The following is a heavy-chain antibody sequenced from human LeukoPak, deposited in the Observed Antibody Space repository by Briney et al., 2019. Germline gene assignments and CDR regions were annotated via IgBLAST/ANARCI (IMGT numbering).Heavy chain of an antibody. J-gene: IGHJ4*02. D-gene: IGHD3-3*01. CDR2: IKLGGSEK. V-gene: IGHV3-7*03. CDR1: GFSFGKYW. CDR3: ARDQYDTWSRRGNFDS. Sequence: GGSLRLSCVASGFSFGKYWMSWVRQAPGKGPEWVANIKLGGSEKNYVDSVKGRFTISRDNTKNSLYLQMNSLRVEDTAVFYCARDQYDTWSRRGNFDSWGQGTLVIVSS.